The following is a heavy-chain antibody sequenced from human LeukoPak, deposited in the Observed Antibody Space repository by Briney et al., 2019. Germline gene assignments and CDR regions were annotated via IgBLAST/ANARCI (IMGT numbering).Heavy chain of an antibody. J-gene: IGHJ4*02. Sequence: GGSLRLSCASSGFTFSSYSMNWVRQAPGKGLEWVSSISGSSSYIYYADSVKGRFTISRDNAKNSLYLQMNSLRAEDTAVYYCARDLGSGSSFDYWGQGTLVTVSS. V-gene: IGHV3-21*01. D-gene: IGHD3-10*01. CDR2: ISGSSSYI. CDR3: ARDLGSGSSFDY. CDR1: GFTFSSYS.